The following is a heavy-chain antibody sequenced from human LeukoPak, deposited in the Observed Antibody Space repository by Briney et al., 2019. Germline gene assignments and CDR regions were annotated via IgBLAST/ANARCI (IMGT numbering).Heavy chain of an antibody. CDR1: GFIINNHR. Sequence: PGSSLRLSCAASGFIINNHRMTWVRQAPGKGPEWVANINKDGREKYYVDSVKGRFTISRDTAKNSLYLQMNNVRAEDTALYYCARNNDMDVWGQGTTIIVSS. D-gene: IGHD1/OR15-1a*01. CDR2: INKDGREK. J-gene: IGHJ6*02. V-gene: IGHV3-7*03. CDR3: ARNNDMDV.